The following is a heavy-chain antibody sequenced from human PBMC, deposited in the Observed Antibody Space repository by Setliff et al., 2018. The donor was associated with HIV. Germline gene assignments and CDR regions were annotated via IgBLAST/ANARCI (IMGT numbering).Heavy chain of an antibody. Sequence: LRLSCLASGFQFQPYILHWVRQAPGKGLEWVAVISNDALQTYYADSVRGRFTISRDSTKNALYLKFYNPRPEDTAIYYCARARTVDFWSDSLAHWGQGTLVTVSS. D-gene: IGHD3-3*01. J-gene: IGHJ4*02. CDR2: ISNDALQT. CDR1: GFQFQPYI. V-gene: IGHV3-30*03. CDR3: ARARTVDFWSDSLAH.